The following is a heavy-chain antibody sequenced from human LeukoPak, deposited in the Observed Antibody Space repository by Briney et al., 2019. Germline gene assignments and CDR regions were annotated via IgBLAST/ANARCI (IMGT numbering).Heavy chain of an antibody. CDR1: GSTFSNAW. J-gene: IGHJ5*02. V-gene: IGHV3-15*07. CDR3: ATDFYDST. Sequence: GGSLRLSCATSGSTFSNAWMNWVRQAPGKGLEWVGRIRSNSDGGTIDYAAPVKGGFTLSRDDSKTTLYLQMNSLQTEDTAVYYCATDFYDSTWGQGTLVTVSS. D-gene: IGHD3-22*01. CDR2: IRSNSDGGTI.